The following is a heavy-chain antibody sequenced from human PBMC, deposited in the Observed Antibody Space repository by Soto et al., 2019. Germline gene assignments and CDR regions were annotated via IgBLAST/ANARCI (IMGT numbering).Heavy chain of an antibody. V-gene: IGHV2-5*02. J-gene: IGHJ5*02. D-gene: IGHD2-2*01. CDR1: GFSLSTSGVG. CDR3: AHRAQLLLVGDWFDP. CDR2: IYWDDDK. Sequence: QITLKESGPTLVKPTQTLTLTCTFSGFSLSTSGVGVGWIRQPPGKALEWLALIYWDDDKRYSPSLKSRLTIXXDXSXXPVVLTMTNMDPVDTATYYCAHRAQLLLVGDWFDPWGQGTLVTVSS.